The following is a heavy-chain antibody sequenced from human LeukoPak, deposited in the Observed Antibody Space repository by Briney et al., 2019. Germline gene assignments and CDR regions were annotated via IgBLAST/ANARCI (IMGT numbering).Heavy chain of an antibody. D-gene: IGHD3-10*01. Sequence: ASVKVSCKASGYTFTGYYMHWVRQAPGQGLEWMGWINPNSGGTDYAQTFQGRATMTRDTSISTAYMELSRLRSDDTAVYYCAGGNYYYSTAPAYWGQGTVVLVSA. CDR3: AGGNYYYSTAPAY. CDR2: INPNSGGT. CDR1: GYTFTGYY. V-gene: IGHV1-2*02. J-gene: IGHJ4*02.